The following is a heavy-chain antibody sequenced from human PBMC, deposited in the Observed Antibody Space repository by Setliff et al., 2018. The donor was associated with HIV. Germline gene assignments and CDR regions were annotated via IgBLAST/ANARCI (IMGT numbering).Heavy chain of an antibody. CDR2: ISSSSSYI. J-gene: IGHJ3*02. Sequence: GGSLRLSCTVSGFTFSSYAMNWVRQAPGKGLEWVSSISSSSSYIYYADSVKGRFTISRDNAKNSLYLQMNSLRAGDTAVYYCARGGANVDTAMVGGVGLDAFDIWGQGTMVTVSS. V-gene: IGHV3-21*01. CDR1: GFTFSSYA. CDR3: ARGGANVDTAMVGGVGLDAFDI. D-gene: IGHD5-18*01.